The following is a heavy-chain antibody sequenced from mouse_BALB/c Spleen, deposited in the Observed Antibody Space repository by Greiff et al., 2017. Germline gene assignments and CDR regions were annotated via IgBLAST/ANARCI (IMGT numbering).Heavy chain of an antibody. V-gene: IGHV1S137*01. J-gene: IGHJ4*01. D-gene: IGHD2-1*01. Sequence: VQLQQSGAELVRPGVSVKISCKGSGYTFTDYAMHWVKQSHAKSLEWIGVISTYYGDASYNQKFKGKATMTVDKSSSTAYMELARLTSEDSAIYYCAREDGNGYWGQGTSVTVSS. CDR1: GYTFTDYA. CDR3: AREDGNGY. CDR2: ISTYYGDA.